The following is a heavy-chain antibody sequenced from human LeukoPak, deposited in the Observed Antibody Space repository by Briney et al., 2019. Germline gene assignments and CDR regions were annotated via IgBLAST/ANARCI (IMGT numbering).Heavy chain of an antibody. Sequence: ASETLSLTCAVYGGSFSGFYWSWIRQPPGKGLEWIGEINHSGSTNYHPSLKSRVTISVDTSKNQFSLKLSSVTAADTAVYYCARAGRSRRFDPWGQGTLVTVSS. V-gene: IGHV4-34*01. CDR1: GGSFSGFY. CDR2: INHSGST. CDR3: ARAGRSRRFDP. J-gene: IGHJ5*02. D-gene: IGHD6-13*01.